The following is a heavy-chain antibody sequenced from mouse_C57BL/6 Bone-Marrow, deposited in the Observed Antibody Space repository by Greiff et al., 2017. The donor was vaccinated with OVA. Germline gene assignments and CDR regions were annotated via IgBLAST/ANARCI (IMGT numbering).Heavy chain of an antibody. CDR3: ARERGSSGRWFAY. V-gene: IGHV1-18*01. CDR2: INPNNGGT. J-gene: IGHJ3*01. D-gene: IGHD3-2*02. Sequence: VQLKESGPELVKPGASVKIPCKASGYTFTDYNMDWVKQSHGKSLEWIGDINPNNGGTIYNQKFKGKATLTVDKSSSTAYMELRSLTSEDTAVYYCARERGSSGRWFAYWGQGTLVTVSA. CDR1: GYTFTDYN.